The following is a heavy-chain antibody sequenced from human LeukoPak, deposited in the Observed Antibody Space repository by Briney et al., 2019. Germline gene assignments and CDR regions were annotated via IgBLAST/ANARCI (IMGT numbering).Heavy chain of an antibody. CDR3: ARAGSAAVAGSEFDY. V-gene: IGHV3-21*01. CDR1: GFTFSSYW. J-gene: IGHJ4*02. Sequence: EGSLRLSCAASGFTFSSYWMHWVRQAPGKGLEWVSSISSSSSYIYYAGSVKGRFTISRDNAKNSLYLQMNSLRAEDTAVYYYARAGSAAVAGSEFDYWGQGTLVTVSS. CDR2: ISSSSSYI. D-gene: IGHD6-19*01.